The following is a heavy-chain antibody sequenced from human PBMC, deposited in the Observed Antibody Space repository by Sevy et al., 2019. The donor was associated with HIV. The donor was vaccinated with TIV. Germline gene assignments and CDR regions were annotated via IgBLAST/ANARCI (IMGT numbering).Heavy chain of an antibody. CDR3: AGEGCTKPHDY. J-gene: IGHJ4*02. V-gene: IGHV3-23*01. D-gene: IGHD2-8*01. CDR1: GFTFSKYS. CDR2: LSFGCGEI. Sequence: GGSLRLSCAASGFTFSKYSMSWVRQPPGKGLERVSTLSFGCGEINHADSVKGRFTISRDNSKNSLYLQMNNLRAEDTAVYYCAGEGCTKPHDYWGQGTLVTVSS.